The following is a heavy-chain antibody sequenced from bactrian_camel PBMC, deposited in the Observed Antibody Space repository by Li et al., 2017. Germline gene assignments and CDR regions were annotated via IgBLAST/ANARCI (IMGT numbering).Heavy chain of an antibody. CDR3: AAEISRCILFRPTDFHF. CDR1: LTAFADRA. J-gene: IGHJ4*01. Sequence: VQLVESGGGEVQVGGSLRLSCTVSLTAFADRAMAWFLQVPGKEREGVAAAWTAGGSTSYADSVKGRFTMSQDNAKNPVYLQMNSLKPEDTAMYYCAAEISRCILFRPTDFHFRGQGTQVTVS. CDR2: AWTAGGST. D-gene: IGHD1*01. V-gene: IGHV3S63*01.